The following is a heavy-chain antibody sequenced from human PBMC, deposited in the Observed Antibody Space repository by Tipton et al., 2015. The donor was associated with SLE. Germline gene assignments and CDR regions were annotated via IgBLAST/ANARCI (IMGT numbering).Heavy chain of an antibody. Sequence: GSLRLSCTAPGFTFSYYNMNWVRQAPGEGLEWVSSISSTGIYIYNADSLKGRFTISRDNSKNSLYLQMNGLRAEDTAVYYCARSPVDYWNGYSAWGQGTLVAVSS. J-gene: IGHJ4*02. CDR1: GFTFSYYN. CDR3: ARSPVDYWNGYSA. CDR2: ISSTGIYI. D-gene: IGHD3-3*01. V-gene: IGHV3-21*04.